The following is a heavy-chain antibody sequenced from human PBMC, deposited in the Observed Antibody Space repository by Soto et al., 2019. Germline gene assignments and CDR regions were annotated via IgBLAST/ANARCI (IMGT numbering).Heavy chain of an antibody. CDR2: VKSESDGEAT. Sequence: PGGSLRLSCGASGFTFRSAWMSWVRQAPGKGLEWVGRVKSESDGEATDYGAPVKGRFIISRDDSKNTLYLQLNSLKTEDTGVYYCTTGVGATGFDYYYNGTDVWGRGTTVTVSS. J-gene: IGHJ6*02. D-gene: IGHD1-26*01. CDR3: TTGVGATGFDYYYNGTDV. CDR1: GFTFRSAW. V-gene: IGHV3-15*01.